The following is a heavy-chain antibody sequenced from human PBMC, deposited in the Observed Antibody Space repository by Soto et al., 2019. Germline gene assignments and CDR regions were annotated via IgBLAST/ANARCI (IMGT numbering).Heavy chain of an antibody. V-gene: IGHV1-3*01. CDR2: INPVNGDT. D-gene: IGHD3-10*01. Sequence: VASVKVSCKPSGYTFTTYPLHWVRQAPGQSLEWMGWINPVNGDTGYSQSFQGRVTITRDASASTAYMELSSLRSEDTAVYYCARKDYYGSGFYYFDYWGQGTLVTVSS. J-gene: IGHJ4*02. CDR3: ARKDYYGSGFYYFDY. CDR1: GYTFTTYP.